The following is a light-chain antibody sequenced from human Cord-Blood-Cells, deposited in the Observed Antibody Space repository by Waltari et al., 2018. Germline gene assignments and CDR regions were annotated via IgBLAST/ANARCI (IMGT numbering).Light chain of an antibody. Sequence: QPVLTQSSSASASLGSSVKLTCTLSSGHSSYITPWHQQQPGKAPRYLMKLDGSGSYNKGSGVPDRFSGSSSGADCYLTISNLQSEDEADYYCETWDSNTRVFGGGTKLTVL. J-gene: IGLJ3*02. CDR3: ETWDSNTRV. CDR1: SGHSSYI. CDR2: LDGSGSY. V-gene: IGLV4-60*03.